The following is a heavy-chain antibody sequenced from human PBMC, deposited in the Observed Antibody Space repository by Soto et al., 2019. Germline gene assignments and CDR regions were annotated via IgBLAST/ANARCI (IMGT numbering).Heavy chain of an antibody. J-gene: IGHJ5*02. CDR2: IDPSDSYT. CDR1: GYSFTSYW. V-gene: IGHV5-10-1*01. CDR3: ARHKFLCSWSSPVSLFYP. Sequence: PGESLKISCKGSGYSFTSYWISWVRQMPGKGLEWMGRIDPSDSYTNYSPSFQGHVTISADKSISTAYLQWSSLKASDTAMYYCARHKFLCSWSSPVSLFYPCGQGTLVTVSA. D-gene: IGHD3-10*02.